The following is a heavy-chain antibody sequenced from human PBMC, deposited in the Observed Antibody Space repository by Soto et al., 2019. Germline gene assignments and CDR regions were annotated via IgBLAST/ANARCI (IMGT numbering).Heavy chain of an antibody. CDR3: ARDFYIVVVPAAPRGYYGMDV. J-gene: IGHJ6*02. CDR2: ISSSSSYI. CDR1: GFTFSSYS. Sequence: GGSLRLSCAASGFTFSSYSMNWVRQAPGKGLEWVSSISSSSSYIYYADSVKGRFTISRDNAKNSLYLQMNSLRAEDTAVYYCARDFYIVVVPAAPRGYYGMDVWGQGTTVTVSS. V-gene: IGHV3-21*01. D-gene: IGHD2-2*01.